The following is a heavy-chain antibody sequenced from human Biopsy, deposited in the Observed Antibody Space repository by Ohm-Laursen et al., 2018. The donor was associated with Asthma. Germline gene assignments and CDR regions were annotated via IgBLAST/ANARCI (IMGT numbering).Heavy chain of an antibody. V-gene: IGHV1-69*13. CDR3: ARCQVGYSSGWSLLLKKIYYSGMDV. Sequence: SVKVSCNAPGGTFSNLAISWVRQAPGQGLEWLGGIMTVFGTTNDAKKFQGRVTITADESTSTAYMEVTSLRSEDTAIYYCARCQVGYSSGWSLLLKKIYYSGMDVWGQGTAVTVSS. CDR1: GGTFSNLA. D-gene: IGHD6-19*01. J-gene: IGHJ6*02. CDR2: IMTVFGTT.